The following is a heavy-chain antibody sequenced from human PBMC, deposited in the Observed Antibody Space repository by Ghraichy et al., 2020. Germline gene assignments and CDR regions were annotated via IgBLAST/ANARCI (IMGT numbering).Heavy chain of an antibody. CDR2: IYPGDSDT. CDR1: GYSFTSYW. Sequence: GESLNISCKGSGYSFTSYWIGWVRQMPGKDLEWMGIIYPGDSDTRYSPSFQGQVTISADKSISTAYLQWSSLKASDTAMYYCATSNYDILTGPDWFDPWGQGTLVTVSS. D-gene: IGHD3-9*01. CDR3: ATSNYDILTGPDWFDP. J-gene: IGHJ5*02. V-gene: IGHV5-51*01.